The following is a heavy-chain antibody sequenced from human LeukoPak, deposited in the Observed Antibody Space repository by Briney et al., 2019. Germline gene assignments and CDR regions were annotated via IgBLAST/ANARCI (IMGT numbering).Heavy chain of an antibody. CDR1: GYTFTGYY. CDR3: ARAGRIRFLEWSITQTIDY. V-gene: IGHV1-2*02. J-gene: IGHJ4*02. Sequence: ASVKVSCKASGYTFTGYYMHWVRQAPGQGLEWMGWINPNSGGTNYAQKFQGRVTMTRDTSISTAYMELSRLRSDDTAVYYCARAGRIRFLEWSITQTIDYWGQGTLVTVSS. D-gene: IGHD3-3*01. CDR2: INPNSGGT.